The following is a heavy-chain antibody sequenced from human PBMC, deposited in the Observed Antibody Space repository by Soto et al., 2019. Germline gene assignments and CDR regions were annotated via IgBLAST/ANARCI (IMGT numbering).Heavy chain of an antibody. CDR3: ARGYYGDYDYYYYGMDV. J-gene: IGHJ6*02. D-gene: IGHD4-17*01. Sequence: ASVKVSCKASGYTFTGYYMHWVRQAPGQGLEWMGWINPNSGGTNYAQKFQGWVTMTRDTSISTAYMELSRLRSDDTAVYYCARGYYGDYDYYYYGMDVWGQGTTVTVS. CDR2: INPNSGGT. CDR1: GYTFTGYY. V-gene: IGHV1-2*04.